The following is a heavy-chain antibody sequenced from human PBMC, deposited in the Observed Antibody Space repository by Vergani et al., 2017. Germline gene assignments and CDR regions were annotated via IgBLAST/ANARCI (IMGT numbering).Heavy chain of an antibody. Sequence: QVQLQESGPGLVKPSQTLSLTCTVSGGSISSGSYYWSWIRQPAGKGLEWIGRIYTSGSTNYNPSLKSRVTISVDRSKNQFSLKLSSVTAADTAVYYCARAMDVWGKGTTVTVSS. CDR1: GGSISSGSYY. J-gene: IGHJ6*04. CDR2: IYTSGST. CDR3: ARAMDV. V-gene: IGHV4-61*02.